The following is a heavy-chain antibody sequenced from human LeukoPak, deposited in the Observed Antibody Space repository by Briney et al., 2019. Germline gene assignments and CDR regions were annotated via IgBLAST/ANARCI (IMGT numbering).Heavy chain of an antibody. Sequence: GGSLRLSCAASGFTFSSYWMHWVRQAPGKGLEWVSAISGSGGSTYYADSVKGRFTISRDNSKNTLYLQMNSLRAEDTAVYYCAKDRNYYGSGSSNWFDPWGQGTLVTVSS. CDR2: ISGSGGST. CDR1: GFTFSSYW. J-gene: IGHJ5*02. CDR3: AKDRNYYGSGSSNWFDP. D-gene: IGHD3-10*01. V-gene: IGHV3-23*01.